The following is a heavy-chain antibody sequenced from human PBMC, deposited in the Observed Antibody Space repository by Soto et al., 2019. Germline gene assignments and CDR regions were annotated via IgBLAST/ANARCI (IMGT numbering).Heavy chain of an antibody. Sequence: QVQLVQSGAEVKKPGSSVKVSCKASGGTFSSYAISWVRQAPGQGLEWMGGIIPIFGTANYAQKFQGRVTITADESTSTAYMELSSLRSEDTAVYYCARDTHCSGGSCDSGFDPWGQGTLVTVSS. CDR2: IIPIFGTA. J-gene: IGHJ5*02. V-gene: IGHV1-69*01. CDR1: GGTFSSYA. CDR3: ARDTHCSGGSCDSGFDP. D-gene: IGHD2-15*01.